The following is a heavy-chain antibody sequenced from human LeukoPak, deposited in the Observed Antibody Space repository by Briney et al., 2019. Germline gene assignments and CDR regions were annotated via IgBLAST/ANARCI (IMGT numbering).Heavy chain of an antibody. D-gene: IGHD6-19*01. CDR2: ISGSGGST. CDR3: AKVPNSSGWRHYFDY. J-gene: IGHJ4*02. V-gene: IGHV3-23*01. CDR1: GFTFSSYA. Sequence: GGSLRLSCAASGFTFSSYAMSWVRQAPGKGLEWVSAISGSGGSTYYADSVKGRFTISRDNSKNTLYLQMTSLRAEDTAVYYCAKVPNSSGWRHYFDYWGQGTLVTVSS.